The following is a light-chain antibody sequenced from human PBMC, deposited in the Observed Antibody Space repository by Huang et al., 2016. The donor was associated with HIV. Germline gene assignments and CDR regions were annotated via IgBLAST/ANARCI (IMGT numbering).Light chain of an antibody. J-gene: IGKJ4*01. CDR2: AAS. CDR3: QQTSSVPLT. CDR1: QTTSTF. V-gene: IGKV1-39*01. Sequence: DIQMTQSPSSLSASVGDRISITCRASQTTSTFLNWYQQQPGKAPKLLIYAASNLQSGVSSRFSGTGSGTHFTLTVTGLQPDDFATYFCQQTSSVPLTFGGGTRVE.